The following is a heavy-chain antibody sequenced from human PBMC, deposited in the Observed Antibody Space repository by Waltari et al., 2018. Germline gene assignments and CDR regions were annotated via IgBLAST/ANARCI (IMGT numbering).Heavy chain of an antibody. D-gene: IGHD3-3*01. CDR1: GFTFSNFE. J-gene: IGHJ6*02. Sequence: EVQLAESGGGLVQPGGSLRLSCVASGFTFSNFEMNWVRQAPGKGLEWVSYMSGSGSTRYFADSVKGRFTISRDNAKNSLYLQMNSLRAEDTAVYYCARSGGEWLSPYYYYYGMDVWGQGTTVTVSS. CDR2: MSGSGSTR. CDR3: ARSGGEWLSPYYYYYGMDV. V-gene: IGHV3-48*03.